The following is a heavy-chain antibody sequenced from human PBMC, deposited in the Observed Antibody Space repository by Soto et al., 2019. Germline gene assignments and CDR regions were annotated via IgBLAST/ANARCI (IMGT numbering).Heavy chain of an antibody. CDR3: ARDWELSVVVTAILWF. CDR1: GVTVSSNY. D-gene: IGHD2-21*02. CDR2: IYSGGST. J-gene: IGHJ4*02. Sequence: GGSLRLSCAASGVTVSSNYMSWVRQAPGKGLEWVSVIYSGGSTYYADSVKGRFTISRDNSKNTLYLQMNSLRAEDMAVFYCARDWELSVVVTAILWFWCQATLLTVSS. V-gene: IGHV3-66*01.